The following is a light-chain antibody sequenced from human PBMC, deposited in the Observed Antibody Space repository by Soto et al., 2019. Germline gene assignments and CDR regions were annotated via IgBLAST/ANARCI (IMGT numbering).Light chain of an antibody. CDR3: AAWYDSLNGVV. Sequence: QSVLTQPPSASGTPGQRVTISCSGSSSNIGSNTVNWYQQPPGTAPKLLIYSNNQRPSGVPDRFSGSKSGTSASLAISGLQSEDEADYYCAAWYDSLNGVVFGGGTKLTVL. CDR2: SNN. V-gene: IGLV1-44*01. CDR1: SSNIGSNT. J-gene: IGLJ2*01.